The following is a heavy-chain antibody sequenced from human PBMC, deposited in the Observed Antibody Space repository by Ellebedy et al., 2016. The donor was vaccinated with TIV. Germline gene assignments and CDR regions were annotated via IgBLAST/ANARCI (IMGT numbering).Heavy chain of an antibody. CDR2: IKQDGNTK. V-gene: IGHV3-7*01. Sequence: GGSLRLXCAASGFTFSSYAMSWVRQAPGKGLEWVANIKQDGNTKHYVDSVKGRFTISRDDAKNSLYLQMNSLRVEDTGIYYCARDLYSGSYYGDYWGQGTLVTVSS. J-gene: IGHJ4*02. CDR3: ARDLYSGSYYGDY. D-gene: IGHD1-26*01. CDR1: GFTFSSYA.